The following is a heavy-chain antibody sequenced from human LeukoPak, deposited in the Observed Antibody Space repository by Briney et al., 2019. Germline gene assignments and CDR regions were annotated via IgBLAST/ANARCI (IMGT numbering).Heavy chain of an antibody. CDR2: ISYSGNT. D-gene: IGHD3-22*01. V-gene: IGHV4-31*03. J-gene: IGHJ4*02. Sequence: PSETLSLTCTVSGVSISSVGYYWSWIRQYPGKGLEWIGYISYSGNTYYNPSLKSRVSISVDTSKTQFSLKLRSVTAADTAVYYCARVRDYDSSGYELIDYWGQGTLVTVSS. CDR3: ARVRDYDSSGYELIDY. CDR1: GVSISSVGYY.